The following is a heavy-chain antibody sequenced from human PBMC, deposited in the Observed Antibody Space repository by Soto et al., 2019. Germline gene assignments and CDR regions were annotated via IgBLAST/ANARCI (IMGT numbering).Heavy chain of an antibody. J-gene: IGHJ6*02. CDR1: GGGC. D-gene: IGHD3-10*01. V-gene: IGHV4-61*08. CDR3: ARGGEPLGYYGLDV. Sequence: GGGCCNWKRQPPGRGLEWLGYMYYTGVTNYNPSLKSRVSMSVDTSKNQFSLKLTSLTAADTAVYYCARGGEPLGYYGLDVWGQGTTVTVS. CDR2: MYYTGVT.